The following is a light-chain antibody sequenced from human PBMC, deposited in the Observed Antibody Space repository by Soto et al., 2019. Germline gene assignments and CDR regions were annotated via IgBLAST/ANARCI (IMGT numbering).Light chain of an antibody. CDR2: SNN. V-gene: IGLV1-44*01. Sequence: QLVLTQPPSASGTPGQRVSISCSGSSSSIGSNTVNWYQQLPGTAPKLLFYSNNQRPSGVPDRFSGSRSGTSASLAISGLQSDDEADYYCASWDDSLNGVVFGGGTKVTVL. J-gene: IGLJ3*02. CDR3: ASWDDSLNGVV. CDR1: SSSIGSNT.